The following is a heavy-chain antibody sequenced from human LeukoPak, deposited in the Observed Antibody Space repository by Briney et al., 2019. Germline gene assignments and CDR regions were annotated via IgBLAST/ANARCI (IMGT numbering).Heavy chain of an antibody. D-gene: IGHD2-15*01. CDR1: GGSVSSGSFY. V-gene: IGHV4-61*01. J-gene: IGHJ4*02. CDR3: ARDTGYCSGGSCYHNYFDF. CDR2: IYYTGST. Sequence: TSETLSLTCTVSGGSVSSGSFYWSWIRQTPGKGLEWIGYIYYTGSTNYNPSLKSRVTISVDTSKNQFSLKLSSVTAADTAVYYCARDTGYCSGGSCYHNYFDFWGQGALVTVSS.